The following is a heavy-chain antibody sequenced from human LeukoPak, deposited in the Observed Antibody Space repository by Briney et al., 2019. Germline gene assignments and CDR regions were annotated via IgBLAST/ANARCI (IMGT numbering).Heavy chain of an antibody. V-gene: IGHV3-30*01. CDR2: ITAGGTYT. D-gene: IGHD3-10*01. CDR1: GFPVSDYA. CDR3: ARDSTYYYDSGSSGPHYFDN. Sequence: GKSPRLSFAASGFPVSDYAMHCVRQAPGKGVEWGSLITAGGTYTYYADSVKGRFTISRDNSKNTLYLQLNSLRAEDTAVYYCARDSTYYYDSGSSGPHYFDNWGQGTLVTVSS. J-gene: IGHJ4*02.